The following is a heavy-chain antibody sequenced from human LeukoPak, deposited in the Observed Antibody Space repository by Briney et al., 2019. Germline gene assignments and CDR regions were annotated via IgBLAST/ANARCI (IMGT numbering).Heavy chain of an antibody. CDR3: ARGGDPITVVRGVMVPGNWFDP. CDR1: GYTFTGYY. V-gene: IGHV1-2*04. Sequence: ASVKVSCKASGYTFTGYYMHWVRQAPGQGLEWMGWINPNSGGTNYAQKFQGWVTMTRDTSISTAYMELSRLRSDDTAVYYCARGGDPITVVRGVMVPGNWFDPWGQGTLVTVSS. CDR2: INPNSGGT. J-gene: IGHJ5*02. D-gene: IGHD3-10*01.